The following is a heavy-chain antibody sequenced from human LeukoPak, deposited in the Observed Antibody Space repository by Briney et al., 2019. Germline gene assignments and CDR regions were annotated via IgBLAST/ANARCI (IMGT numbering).Heavy chain of an antibody. V-gene: IGHV4-38-2*02. D-gene: IGHD3-3*01. Sequence: PSETLSLTCTVSGYSISSGYYWGWIRQPPGKGLEWIGSIYHSGSTYYNPSLKSRVTISVGTSKNQFSLKLSSVTAADTAVYYCARGAKWGVVVHGFDYWGQGTLVTVSS. CDR1: GYSISSGYY. CDR3: ARGAKWGVVVHGFDY. J-gene: IGHJ4*02. CDR2: IYHSGST.